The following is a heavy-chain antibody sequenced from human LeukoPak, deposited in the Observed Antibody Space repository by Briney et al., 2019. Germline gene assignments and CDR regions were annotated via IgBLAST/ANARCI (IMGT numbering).Heavy chain of an antibody. CDR3: ARDKYSSGWYGPAGFDY. CDR1: GGSISSYY. CDR2: IYYSGST. V-gene: IGHV4-59*01. J-gene: IGHJ4*02. D-gene: IGHD6-19*01. Sequence: SETLSLTCTVSGGSISSYYWSWIRQPPGKGLEWIGYIYYSGSTNYNPSLKSRVTISVDTSKNQFSLKLSSVTAADTAVYYCARDKYSSGWYGPAGFDYWGQGTLVTVSS.